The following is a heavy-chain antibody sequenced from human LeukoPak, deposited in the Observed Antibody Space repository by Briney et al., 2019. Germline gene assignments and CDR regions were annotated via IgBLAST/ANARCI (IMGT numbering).Heavy chain of an antibody. CDR1: GLTFSDFG. Sequence: GGSLRLSCAASGLTFSDFGMNWVRQAPGKGLEWVASISNGYTEFYADSVKGRFAISRDTSTNTLSLQMNRLRAEDTAVYYCARRTGDTRYCSGFSWFLPDYWGQGTLVTVSS. CDR2: ISNGYTE. CDR3: ARRTGDTRYCSGFSWFLPDY. J-gene: IGHJ4*02. V-gene: IGHV3-30*01. D-gene: IGHD2-15*01.